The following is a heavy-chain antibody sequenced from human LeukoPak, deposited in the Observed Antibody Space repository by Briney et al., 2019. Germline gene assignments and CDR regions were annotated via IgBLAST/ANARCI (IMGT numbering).Heavy chain of an antibody. Sequence: SETLSLTCTVSGGSISSYYWSWIRQPPGKGLEWIGYIYYSGSTNYNPSLKSRVTISVDTSKNQFSLKLSSVTAADTAVYYCARHEDSSGWYWGYFDYWGQGTLVTVSS. CDR3: ARHEDSSGWYWGYFDY. J-gene: IGHJ4*02. D-gene: IGHD6-19*01. CDR2: IYYSGST. CDR1: GGSISSYY. V-gene: IGHV4-59*08.